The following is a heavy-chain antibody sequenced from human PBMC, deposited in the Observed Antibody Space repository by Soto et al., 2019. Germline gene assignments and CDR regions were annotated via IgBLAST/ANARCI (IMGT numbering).Heavy chain of an antibody. CDR2: IIPISDTT. Sequence: QVQLVQSGAEVKKPGSSVKVSCKASGGTFSSSAISWVRQAPGQGLEWRGGIIPISDTTNYAQKFQGRVTITADESTSTAYMELSSLRSEDTAVYYCARSQGSSTSLEIYYYYYYGMDVWGQGTTVTVSS. J-gene: IGHJ6*02. CDR3: ARSQGSSTSLEIYYYYYYGMDV. CDR1: GGTFSSSA. V-gene: IGHV1-69*01. D-gene: IGHD2-2*01.